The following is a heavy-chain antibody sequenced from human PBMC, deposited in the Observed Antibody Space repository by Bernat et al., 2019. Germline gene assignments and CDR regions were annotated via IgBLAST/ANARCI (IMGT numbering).Heavy chain of an antibody. V-gene: IGHV3-33*01. CDR1: GFTFSSYG. CDR3: ARADYHYAMDV. CDR2: IWDDGSNQ. J-gene: IGHJ6*02. Sequence: QVQLVESGGGVVQPGRPLRLSCAASGFTFSSYGMHWVRQAPGKWLEWVAVIWDDGSNQYYADSVKGRFTISRDNSKNTLCLQMNSLRVEDTVVYYCARADYHYAMDVWGQGTTVTVSS.